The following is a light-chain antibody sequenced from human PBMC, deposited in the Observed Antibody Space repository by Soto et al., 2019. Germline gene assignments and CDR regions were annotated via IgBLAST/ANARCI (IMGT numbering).Light chain of an antibody. CDR3: QQYGSSPLFT. CDR1: QSVATIY. V-gene: IGKV3-20*01. CDR2: GTS. J-gene: IGKJ3*01. Sequence: EIVLTQSPGTLSLSPGERATLSCRASQSVATIYLAWYQQKPGQAPKLLMSGTSTRATGIPDRFSGSGSGTDFTLTINRLEPEDFAVYYCQQYGSSPLFTFGPGTKVDIK.